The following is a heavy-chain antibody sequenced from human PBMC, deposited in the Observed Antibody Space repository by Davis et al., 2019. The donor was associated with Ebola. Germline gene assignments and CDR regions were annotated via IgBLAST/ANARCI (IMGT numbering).Heavy chain of an antibody. CDR2: INPSGGST. CDR3: ARGVEYSGYGGFRFDP. D-gene: IGHD5-12*01. Sequence: ASVKVSCKASGYTFTSYYMHWVRQAPGQGLEWMGIINPSGGSTSYAQKFQGRVTMTRDTSTSTVYMELSSLRSEDTAVYYCARGVEYSGYGGFRFDPWGQGTLVTVSS. J-gene: IGHJ5*02. V-gene: IGHV1-46*01. CDR1: GYTFTSYY.